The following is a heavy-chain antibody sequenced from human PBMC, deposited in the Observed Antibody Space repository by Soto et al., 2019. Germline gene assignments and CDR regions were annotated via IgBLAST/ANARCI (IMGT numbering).Heavy chain of an antibody. CDR2: ISSGGRSI. Sequence: GGSLRLSCTASGFSFSDYYMSLIRQAPGKGLEWLSYISSGGRSIKYADSVKGRFTISRDNDKNSLYLQIYSLRAEDTAVYYWARDVGQGSTDYWGQGTLVTVSS. CDR1: GFSFSDYY. J-gene: IGHJ4*02. V-gene: IGHV3-11*01. CDR3: ARDVGQGSTDY.